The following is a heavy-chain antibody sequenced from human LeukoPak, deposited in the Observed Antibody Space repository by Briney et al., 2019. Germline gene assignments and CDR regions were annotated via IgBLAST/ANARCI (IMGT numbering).Heavy chain of an antibody. Sequence: PGGSLRLSCEASGFTFNIFSMNWVRQAPGKGLEWLSYIGGNTGIMWYADSVKGRFTISRDNSKNTLYLQLNSLRTEDTAVYYCARAGKWLPDDLDYWGQGTLVTVSS. CDR2: IGGNTGIM. CDR1: GFTFNIFS. CDR3: ARAGKWLPDDLDY. J-gene: IGHJ4*02. V-gene: IGHV3-48*01. D-gene: IGHD3-10*01.